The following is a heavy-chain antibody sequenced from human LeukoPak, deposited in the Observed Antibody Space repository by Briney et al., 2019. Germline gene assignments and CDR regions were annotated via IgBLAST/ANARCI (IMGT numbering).Heavy chain of an antibody. J-gene: IGHJ4*02. CDR3: AGHNYYGSGSYPISQFDY. CDR2: ISGSGGST. V-gene: IGHV3-23*01. Sequence: GGSLRLSCAASGFTFSSYAMSWVRQAPGKGLEWVSAISGSGGSTYYADSVKGRFTISRDNSKNTLYLQMNSLRAEDTAVYYCAGHNYYGSGSYPISQFDYWGQGTLVTVSS. CDR1: GFTFSSYA. D-gene: IGHD3-10*01.